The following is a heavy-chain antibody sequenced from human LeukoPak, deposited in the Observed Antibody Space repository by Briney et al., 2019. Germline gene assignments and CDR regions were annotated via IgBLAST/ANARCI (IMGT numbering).Heavy chain of an antibody. J-gene: IGHJ6*02. V-gene: IGHV4-30-2*01. CDR2: IYHSGST. Sequence: SETLSLTCAVSGGSISSGGYSWSWIRQPPGKGLEWIGYIYHSGSTYYNPSLKSRVTISVDRSKNQFSLKPSSVTAADTAVYYCAREGRGSGSYHYGMDVWGQGTTVTVSS. CDR3: AREGRGSGSYHYGMDV. CDR1: GGSISSGGYS. D-gene: IGHD3-10*01.